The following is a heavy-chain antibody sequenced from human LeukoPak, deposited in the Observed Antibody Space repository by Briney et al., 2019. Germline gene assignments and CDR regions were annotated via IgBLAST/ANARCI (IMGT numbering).Heavy chain of an antibody. Sequence: GGSLRLSCAASGFTFSSYSMNWVRQAPGKGLEWVSSISSSSSYIYYADSVKGRFTISRDNAKNSLYLQMNSLRAEDTAVYYCARDVDSGYGSLPLNWGQGTLVTVSS. J-gene: IGHJ4*02. D-gene: IGHD5-12*01. V-gene: IGHV3-21*01. CDR2: ISSSSSYI. CDR1: GFTFSSYS. CDR3: ARDVDSGYGSLPLN.